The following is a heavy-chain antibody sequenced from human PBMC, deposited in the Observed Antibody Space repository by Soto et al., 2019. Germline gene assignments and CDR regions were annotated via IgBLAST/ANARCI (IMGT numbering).Heavy chain of an antibody. Sequence: GASVKVSCKASGYSFRSYGISWVRQAPGQGLECLAWISGYNGNTKYAQKLQGRVTMTKDASTSTAYMELTSLRSDDTAVYYCARGSIFGADESTKYYYGLDVWGQGTTVTVS. CDR2: ISGYNGNT. CDR3: ARGSIFGADESTKYYYGLDV. J-gene: IGHJ6*02. D-gene: IGHD3-10*01. V-gene: IGHV1-18*01. CDR1: GYSFRSYG.